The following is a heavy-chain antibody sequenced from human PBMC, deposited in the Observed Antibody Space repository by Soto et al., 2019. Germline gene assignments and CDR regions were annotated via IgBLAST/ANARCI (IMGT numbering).Heavy chain of an antibody. V-gene: IGHV1-69*08. J-gene: IGHJ6*03. CDR2: IIPILGIA. CDR1: GGTLSSYT. Sequence: VQLVQSGAEVKKPGSSVKVSCKASGGTLSSYTISWVRQAPGQGLEWMGRIIPILGIANYAQKFQGRVTITADKSTSTAYMELSSLRSEDTAVYYCARDFPTYDSDIFTGYYMDVWCKGTTVTVSS. CDR3: ARDFPTYDSDIFTGYYMDV. D-gene: IGHD3-9*01.